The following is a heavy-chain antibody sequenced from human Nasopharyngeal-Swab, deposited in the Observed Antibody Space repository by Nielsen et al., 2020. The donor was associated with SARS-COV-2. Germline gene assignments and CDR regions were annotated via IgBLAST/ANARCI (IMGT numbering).Heavy chain of an antibody. CDR2: ISWDGGST. V-gene: IGHV3-43D*04. CDR3: AKDMVLVDIVVVPAAMPDY. CDR1: GFTFDDYA. D-gene: IGHD2-2*01. J-gene: IGHJ4*02. Sequence: GESLKISCAASGFTFDDYAMHWVRQAPGKGLEWVSLISWDGGSTYYADSVKGRFTISRDNSKNSLYLQMNSLRAEDTALHYCAKDMVLVDIVVVPAAMPDYWGQGTLVTVSS.